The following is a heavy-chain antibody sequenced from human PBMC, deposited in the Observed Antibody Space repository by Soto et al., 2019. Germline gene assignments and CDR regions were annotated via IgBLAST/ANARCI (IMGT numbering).Heavy chain of an antibody. V-gene: IGHV6-1*01. Sequence: SQTLSLTCDISGCIVSSNIAAWNCIRQSPSRGLEWLGRTYYRSKWYNDYAVSVKSRITINPDTSKNQFSLQLNSVTPEDTAVYYCARGGGVGWNDIGGMDVWGQGTTVTVSS. J-gene: IGHJ6*02. CDR3: ARGGGVGWNDIGGMDV. CDR1: GCIVSSNIAA. D-gene: IGHD1-1*01. CDR2: TYYRSKWYN.